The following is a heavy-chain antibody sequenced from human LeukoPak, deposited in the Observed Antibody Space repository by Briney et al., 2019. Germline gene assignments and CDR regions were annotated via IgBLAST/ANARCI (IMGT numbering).Heavy chain of an antibody. CDR3: ARLRGYCSSSSCYGAEDY. Sequence: GGSLRLSCAASGFTFRSYSMNWVRQAPGKGLEWVSSISCGSNYIYYADSVKGRFTISRDNAKNSLYLQLNSLRAEDTAVYYCARLRGYCSSSSCYGAEDYWGQGTLVTVSS. CDR1: GFTFRSYS. D-gene: IGHD2-2*01. V-gene: IGHV3-21*01. J-gene: IGHJ4*02. CDR2: ISCGSNYI.